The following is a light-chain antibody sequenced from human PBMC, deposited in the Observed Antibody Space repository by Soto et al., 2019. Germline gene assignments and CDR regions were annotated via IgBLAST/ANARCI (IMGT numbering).Light chain of an antibody. Sequence: DIQLTQSPATLSSSAGERATISFRAIHSITNCMAWYQQRPGQAPRLLIYDASSLDSGVPARFSGSGSGTDFTLTISSLQPDYFATYYCQQYDSHVRTFGQGTKVDIK. J-gene: IGKJ1*01. V-gene: IGKV1-5*01. CDR1: HSITNC. CDR2: DAS. CDR3: QQYDSHVRT.